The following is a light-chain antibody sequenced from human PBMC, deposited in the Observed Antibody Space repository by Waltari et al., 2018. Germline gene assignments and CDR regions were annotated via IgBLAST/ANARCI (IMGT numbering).Light chain of an antibody. CDR2: VNSDGTH. J-gene: IGLJ3*02. CDR1: SGHSSNI. V-gene: IGLV4-69*01. CDR3: QTGGHGTWV. Sequence: QLVLTQSPSASASLGASIKLTCTLSSGHSSNIIAWLQQQPERGPRYLMKVNSDGTHSKGDDIPERCSGSSSGAERYLTISSLQSEDEADYYCQTGGHGTWVFGGGTKVTVL.